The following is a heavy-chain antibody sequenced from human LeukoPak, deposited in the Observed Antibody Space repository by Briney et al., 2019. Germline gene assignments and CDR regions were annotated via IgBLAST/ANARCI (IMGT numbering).Heavy chain of an antibody. CDR2: IYYSGST. V-gene: IGHV4-59*01. CDR3: ASNSDDFWSGKDNDAFDI. D-gene: IGHD3-3*01. Sequence: SETLSLTCSVSGGSISSYYWSWIRQPPGKGLEWIGYIYYSGSTNYNPSLKSRVTISIDTSQNHFSLKLTSVTAADTAVYYCASNSDDFWSGKDNDAFDIWGQGTMVTVSS. CDR1: GGSISSYY. J-gene: IGHJ3*02.